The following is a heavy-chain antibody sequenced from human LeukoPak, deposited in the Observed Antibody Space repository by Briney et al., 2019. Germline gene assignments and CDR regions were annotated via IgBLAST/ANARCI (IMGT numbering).Heavy chain of an antibody. D-gene: IGHD1-26*01. J-gene: IGHJ4*02. CDR2: ISAGGYST. Sequence: TGGSLRLSCAASGFTFTSYAMSWVRQAPGKGLEWISAISAGGYSTYYADSVRGRFTISRDNSKNTLFLQMSSLRVEDTAVYYCAKMSPPDTTRIFDYWGQGTLVTVSS. CDR1: GFTFTSYA. V-gene: IGHV3-23*01. CDR3: AKMSPPDTTRIFDY.